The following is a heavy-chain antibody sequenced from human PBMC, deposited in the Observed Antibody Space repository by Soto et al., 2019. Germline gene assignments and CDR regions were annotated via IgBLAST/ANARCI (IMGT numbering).Heavy chain of an antibody. CDR1: GFTFTDYA. CDR3: ARQIYDSDTGPNFQYYFDS. V-gene: IGHV3-23*01. Sequence: GGSLRLACAASGFTFTDYALGWVRQAPGEGREWVATISGIGGSTYLADSVKGRLSISRDNSKNTVFLQWSSLRASDTAMYYCARQIYDSDTGPNFQYYFDSWGQGTPVTVSS. CDR2: ISGIGGST. D-gene: IGHD3-22*01. J-gene: IGHJ4*02.